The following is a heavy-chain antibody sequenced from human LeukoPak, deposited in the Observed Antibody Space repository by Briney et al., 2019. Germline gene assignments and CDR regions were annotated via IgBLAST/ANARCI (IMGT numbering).Heavy chain of an antibody. V-gene: IGHV3-23*01. Sequence: GGSLRLSCAASGFTFSSYAMSWVRQAPGKGLEWVSAISGSGGSTYYADSVKGRFTISRDNSKNTLHLQMNSLRAEDTAVYYCAKDSSGYPAYYFYGMDVWGQGTTVTVSS. CDR3: AKDSSGYPAYYFYGMDV. J-gene: IGHJ6*02. D-gene: IGHD3-22*01. CDR1: GFTFSSYA. CDR2: ISGSGGST.